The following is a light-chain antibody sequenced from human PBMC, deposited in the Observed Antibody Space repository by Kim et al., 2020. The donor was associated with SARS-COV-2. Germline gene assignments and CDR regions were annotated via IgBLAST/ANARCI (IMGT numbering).Light chain of an antibody. CDR1: QSVSNY. J-gene: IGKJ2*01. Sequence: EIVLTQSPATLSLSPGERATLSCRASQSVSNYLAWYQQKPGQAPRLLIYDASNRATDIPARFSGSGSGKDFTLTISSLEPEDFAVYYCQQRGNWPYTFGPGTKLEI. V-gene: IGKV3-11*01. CDR2: DAS. CDR3: QQRGNWPYT.